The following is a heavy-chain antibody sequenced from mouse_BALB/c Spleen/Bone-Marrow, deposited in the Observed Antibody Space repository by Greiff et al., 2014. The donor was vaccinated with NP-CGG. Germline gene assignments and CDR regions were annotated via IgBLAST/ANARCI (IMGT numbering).Heavy chain of an antibody. J-gene: IGHJ2*01. CDR2: LYPGGGYT. CDR3: ARRGTGVDY. D-gene: IGHD4-1*01. Sequence: QVQLQQSGAALVRPGTSVKISCQASGYPFTHYWLGWVKQRPGHGLEWIGDLYPGGGYTTCNEKFKGKATLTADPSSSTAYMQLSSLTSEDSAVYFCARRGTGVDYWGQGTTLTVAS. V-gene: IGHV1-63*02. CDR1: GYPFTHYW.